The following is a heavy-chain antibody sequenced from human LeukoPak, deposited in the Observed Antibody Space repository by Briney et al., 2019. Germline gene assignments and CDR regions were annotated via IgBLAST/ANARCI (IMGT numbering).Heavy chain of an antibody. CDR2: ISSSSSYI. Sequence: GGSLRLSCAASGFTFSSYSMNWVRPAPGKGLEWVSSISSSSSYIYYPDSVKGRFTISRDNAKNSLYLQMNSLRAEDTAVYYCARGDGLVDYWGQGTLVTVSS. V-gene: IGHV3-21*01. CDR3: ARGDGLVDY. J-gene: IGHJ4*02. CDR1: GFTFSSYS. D-gene: IGHD3-16*01.